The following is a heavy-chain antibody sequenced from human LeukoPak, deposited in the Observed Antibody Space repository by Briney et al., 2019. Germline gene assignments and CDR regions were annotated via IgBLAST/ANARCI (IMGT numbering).Heavy chain of an antibody. V-gene: IGHV4-59*01. CDR3: ASYYYGLDV. CDR1: GDSISTYY. J-gene: IGHJ6*02. CDR2: IYYSGST. Sequence: SETLSLTCTVSGDSISTYYWSWIRQPPGKGLEWIGYIYYSGSTNYNPSLKSRVTISVDTSKNQFSLKLSSVTAADTAVYYCASYYYGLDVWGQGTTVTVSS.